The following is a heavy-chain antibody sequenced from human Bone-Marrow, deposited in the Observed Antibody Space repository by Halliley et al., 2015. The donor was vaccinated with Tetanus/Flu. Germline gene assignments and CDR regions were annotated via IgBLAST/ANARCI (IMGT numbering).Heavy chain of an antibody. Sequence: TLSLTCAVSGSSIRSDFSLGWIRQPPGKGLEWIGSLHHTGRTYYNPSLRSRVTISSDTSKNQFSLKLSSVTAADTAVYYCARHDTDTASDYWGQGTLVTVSS. CDR2: LHHTGRT. J-gene: IGHJ4*02. D-gene: IGHD5-18*01. CDR3: ARHDTDTASDY. CDR1: GSSIRSDFS. V-gene: IGHV4-38-2*01.